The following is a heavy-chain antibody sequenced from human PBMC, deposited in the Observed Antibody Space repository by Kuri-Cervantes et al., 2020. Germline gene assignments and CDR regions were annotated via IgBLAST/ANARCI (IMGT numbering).Heavy chain of an antibody. Sequence: SETLSLTCLLSNSSIDTHYYWGWIRQPPGKGLEWIGSIFHNGRTYFNPSLKSRVTILIDTSKNQFPLKLSSVTAADTAVYYCASVGFGYDSGEGETILSSAVDYWGQGTLVTVSS. CDR2: IFHNGRT. V-gene: IGHV4-38-2*01. CDR1: NSSIDTHYY. CDR3: ASVGFGYDSGEGETILSSAVDY. D-gene: IGHD3-22*01. J-gene: IGHJ4*02.